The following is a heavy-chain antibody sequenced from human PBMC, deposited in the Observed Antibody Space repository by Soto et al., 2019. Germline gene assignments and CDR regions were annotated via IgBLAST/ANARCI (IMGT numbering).Heavy chain of an antibody. D-gene: IGHD3-22*01. CDR2: IYWNDDK. CDR1: GFSLSTSGVG. V-gene: IGHV2-5*01. CDR3: AHSGYYYDSSGYYLGDNWFDP. J-gene: IGHJ5*02. Sequence: QITLKESGPTLVKPTQTLTLTCTFSGFSLSTSGVGVGWIRQPPGKALEWLALIYWNDDKRYSPSLKSRLTIPKDTSKNPVVLTMTNMDPVDTATYYCAHSGYYYDSSGYYLGDNWFDPWGQGTLVTVSS.